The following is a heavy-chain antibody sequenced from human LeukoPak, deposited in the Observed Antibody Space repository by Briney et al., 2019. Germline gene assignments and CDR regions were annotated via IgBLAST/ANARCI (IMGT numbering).Heavy chain of an antibody. D-gene: IGHD3-16*01. J-gene: IGHJ6*02. CDR1: GLTFGSYG. CDR3: ARGGGLDV. V-gene: IGHV3-7*03. CDR2: INHNGNVN. Sequence: GGSLRLSCAASGLTFGSYGMNWARQAPGKGLEWVAGINHNGNVNYYVDSVKGRFTISRDNAKNSLYLQMSNLRAEDTAVYFCARGGGLDVWGQGATVTVSS.